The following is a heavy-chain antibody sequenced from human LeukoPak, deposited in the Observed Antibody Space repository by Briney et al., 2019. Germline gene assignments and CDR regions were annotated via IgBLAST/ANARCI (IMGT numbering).Heavy chain of an antibody. CDR1: GGSISSYY. CDR2: IYYSGST. Sequence: SETLSLTCTVSGGSISSYYWSWIRQPPGKGLEWIGYIYYSGSTNYNPSLKSRVTISVDTSKNQFSLKLSSVTAADTAVYYCARGYYDSSGYFDYWGQGTLVTVSS. CDR3: ARGYYDSSGYFDY. J-gene: IGHJ4*02. V-gene: IGHV4-59*01. D-gene: IGHD3-22*01.